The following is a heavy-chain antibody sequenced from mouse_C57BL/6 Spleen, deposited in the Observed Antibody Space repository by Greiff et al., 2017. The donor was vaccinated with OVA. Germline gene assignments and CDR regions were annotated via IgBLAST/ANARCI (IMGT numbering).Heavy chain of an antibody. Sequence: QVQLQQPGAELVKPGASVKLSREASGYTFTSYWMQWVKQRPGQGLEWIGEIDPSDSYTNYNQKFKGKATLTVDTSSSTAYMQLSSLTSEDSAVYYCARRTTTVVRFDYWGQGTTLTVSS. CDR1: GYTFTSYW. CDR2: IDPSDSYT. V-gene: IGHV1-50*01. D-gene: IGHD1-1*01. J-gene: IGHJ2*01. CDR3: ARRTTTVVRFDY.